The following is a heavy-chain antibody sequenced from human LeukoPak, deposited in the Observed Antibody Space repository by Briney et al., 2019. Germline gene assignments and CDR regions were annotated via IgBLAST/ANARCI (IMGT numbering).Heavy chain of an antibody. J-gene: IGHJ3*01. Sequence: PGGSLRLSCITSGFTFSKYGFHWVRQAPGKGLEWTAAIWYDGSNQYYPDSVKGRFTISRDNSKNTIYLQMNSLRIEDTAMYYCARDLSSSWSPGVWGQGTMVSVSS. CDR2: IWYDGSNQ. D-gene: IGHD6-13*01. CDR3: ARDLSSSWSPGV. V-gene: IGHV3-33*01. CDR1: GFTFSKYG.